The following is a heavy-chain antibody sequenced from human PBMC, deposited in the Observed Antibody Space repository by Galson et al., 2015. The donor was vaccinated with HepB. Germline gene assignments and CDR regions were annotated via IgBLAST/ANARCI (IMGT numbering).Heavy chain of an antibody. CDR2: FYYTGNT. CDR1: GGSISSSSYY. Sequence: SETLSLTCTVSGGSISSSSYYWGWLRQPPGKGLEWIGSFYYTGNTHYNPSLKSRVTISGDTSKNQFSLKLNSVTAADTAVYYCARHERESKTYGADNWGQVTLVTGSS. V-gene: IGHV4-39*01. CDR3: ARHERESKTYGADN. D-gene: IGHD3-10*01. J-gene: IGHJ4*02.